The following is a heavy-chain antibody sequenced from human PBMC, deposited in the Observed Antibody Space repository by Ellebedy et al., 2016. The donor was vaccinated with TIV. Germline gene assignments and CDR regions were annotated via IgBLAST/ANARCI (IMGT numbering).Heavy chain of an antibody. CDR3: ARDQAEGRSSDY. D-gene: IGHD6-13*01. J-gene: IGHJ4*02. Sequence: AASVKISCKASGYTFTSYHMQWLRQAPGQGLEWMGIINPSGGSTDYAQNFQGRVTMTRYTSTSTVYMELSSLRSEDTAVYYCARDQAEGRSSDYWGQGTLVTVSS. CDR2: INPSGGST. CDR1: GYTFTSYH. V-gene: IGHV1-46*01.